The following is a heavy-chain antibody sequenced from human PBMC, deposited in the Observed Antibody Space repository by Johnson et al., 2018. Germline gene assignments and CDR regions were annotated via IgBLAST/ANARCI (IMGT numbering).Heavy chain of an antibody. CDR1: GFIFRTYG. D-gene: IGHD2-2*02. J-gene: IGHJ3*02. V-gene: IGHV3-30*03. CDR3: ASTGDCSSTSCYKAFDI. Sequence: VQLVESGGGVVHPGRFLRLSCAASGFIFRTYGMHWVRQAPGKGMEWVAVISYDGSNKYYVDSVKGRFTISRDNSKNTLYLQMNSLRAEDTAVYYGASTGDCSSTSCYKAFDIWGQGTMVTVSS. CDR2: ISYDGSNK.